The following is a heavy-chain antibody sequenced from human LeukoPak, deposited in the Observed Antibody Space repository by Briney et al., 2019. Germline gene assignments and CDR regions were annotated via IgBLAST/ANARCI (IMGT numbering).Heavy chain of an antibody. CDR1: GGSISSSNW. V-gene: IGHV4-4*02. J-gene: IGHJ5*02. CDR2: IYHSGST. CDR3: AREPLRAESRWFDP. D-gene: IGHD1-26*01. Sequence: PSGTLSLTCAVSGGSISSSNWWSWVRQPPGKGLEWIGEIYHSGSTNYNPSLKSRVTISVDKSKNQFSLKLSSVTAADTAVYYCAREPLRAESRWFDPWGQGILVTVSS.